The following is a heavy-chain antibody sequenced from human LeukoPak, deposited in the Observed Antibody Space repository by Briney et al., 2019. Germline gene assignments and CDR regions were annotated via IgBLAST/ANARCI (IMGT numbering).Heavy chain of an antibody. D-gene: IGHD3-22*01. V-gene: IGHV3-7*01. CDR1: GFTFSSYW. CDR3: TGHDSSGSTGEGFDY. CDR2: IKEDGSAK. J-gene: IGHJ4*02. Sequence: GGSLRLSCAAAGFTFSSYWMSWVRQAPGKGLGWVANIKEDGSAKYYVDSVKGRFTISRDNAKNSLYLQMNSLRAEDTAVYYCTGHDSSGSTGEGFDYWGQGTLVTVSS.